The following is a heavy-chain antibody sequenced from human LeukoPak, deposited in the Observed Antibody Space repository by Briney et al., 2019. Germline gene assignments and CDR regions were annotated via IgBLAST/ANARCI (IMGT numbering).Heavy chain of an antibody. CDR2: IYHTGST. V-gene: IGHV4-30-2*01. D-gene: IGHD4-23*01. CDR3: AREAHGVNYFNY. Sequence: PSETLSLTCAVSGGPISSGGYSCSWIRQTPGKGLEWIGRIYHTGSTYYNPSLKSRVTISVDRSKYQFSLKLSSVTAADTAVYYCAREAHGVNYFNYWGQGTLVTASS. J-gene: IGHJ4*02. CDR1: GGPISSGGYS.